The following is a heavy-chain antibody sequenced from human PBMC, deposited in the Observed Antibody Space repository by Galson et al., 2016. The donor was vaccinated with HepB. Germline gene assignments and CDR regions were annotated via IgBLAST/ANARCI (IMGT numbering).Heavy chain of an antibody. J-gene: IGHJ5*01. D-gene: IGHD6-13*01. CDR1: GFIVSSHY. Sequence: SLRLSCAGSGFIVSSHYINWVRQAPGKGLEWVAIIYSGGATYYADSVKGRFTISRDNPKNTLYLQMDGLRVEDTAGYYCARDPGRVAAAGHLDSWGQGTPVTVS. V-gene: IGHV3-53*01. CDR2: IYSGGAT. CDR3: ARDPGRVAAAGHLDS.